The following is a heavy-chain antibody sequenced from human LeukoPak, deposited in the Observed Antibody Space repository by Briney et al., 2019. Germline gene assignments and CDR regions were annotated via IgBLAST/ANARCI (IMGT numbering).Heavy chain of an antibody. Sequence: GGSLRLSCAASGFTFSSYAMHWVRQAPGKGLEWVAVISYDGSNKYYADSVKGRFTISRDNSKNTLSLQVSSLRAEDTAVYYCAKDRYSYAFEYSDSWGQGTLVTVSS. J-gene: IGHJ4*02. V-gene: IGHV3-30-3*01. CDR2: ISYDGSNK. CDR1: GFTFSSYA. CDR3: AKDRYSYAFEYSDS. D-gene: IGHD5-18*01.